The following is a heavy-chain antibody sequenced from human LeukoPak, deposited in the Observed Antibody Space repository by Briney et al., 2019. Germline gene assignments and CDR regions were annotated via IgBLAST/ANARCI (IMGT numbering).Heavy chain of an antibody. D-gene: IGHD3-3*01. V-gene: IGHV4-39*01. CDR2: ISYSGNT. CDR3: ARATSDYWNFNI. J-gene: IGHJ3*02. CDR1: GGSISSPNCY. Sequence: SETLSLTCAVSGGSISSPNCYWDWIRQSPEKGLEYIGTISYSGNTWSNPSLSSRVSISADTSKNQFSLKLTSVTAADTAVYYCARATSDYWNFNIWGQGTVVTDSS.